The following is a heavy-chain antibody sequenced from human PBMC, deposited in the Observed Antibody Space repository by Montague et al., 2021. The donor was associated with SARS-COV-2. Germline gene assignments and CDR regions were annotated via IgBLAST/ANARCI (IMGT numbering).Heavy chain of an antibody. CDR2: MYYTGHT. CDR3: ARSRANVPSRPGFDY. V-gene: IGHV4-61*01. D-gene: IGHD6-6*01. J-gene: IGHJ4*02. CDR1: GASVASGNFY. Sequence: SETLSLTCTVSGASVASGNFYWSWIRQPPGKGLEWIGYMYYTGHTNYNPSPESRVTMPVGPSKNQFSLTLTSVTAADTAVYYCARSRANVPSRPGFDYWGQGALVTVSS.